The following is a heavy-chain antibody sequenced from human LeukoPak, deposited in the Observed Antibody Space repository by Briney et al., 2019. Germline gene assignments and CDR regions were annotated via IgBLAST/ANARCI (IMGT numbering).Heavy chain of an antibody. Sequence: SETLSLTCSVSGGSISSSSYYWRWIRQPPGKGLVWFGRIYYSGSTYYHPSLKSRVTISVDTSKSQFSLKLSYVTAADTAVYYCARYRLNYYYDSSGHFDYWGQGTLVTVSS. CDR3: ARYRLNYYYDSSGHFDY. V-gene: IGHV4-39*01. D-gene: IGHD3-22*01. CDR2: IYYSGST. CDR1: GGSISSSSYY. J-gene: IGHJ4*02.